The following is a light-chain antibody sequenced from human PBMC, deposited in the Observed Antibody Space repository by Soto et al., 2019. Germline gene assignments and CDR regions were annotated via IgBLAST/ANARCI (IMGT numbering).Light chain of an antibody. Sequence: QSVLTQPASVSGSPGQSITISYSGTSSDVGGFNYVSWYQQHPGKAPNLMISEVSNRPSGVSNRFSGSKSGNTASLTISALQTEDEADYYCCTYTSSSTYVFGTGTKVTVL. CDR1: SSDVGGFNY. J-gene: IGLJ1*01. CDR2: EVS. CDR3: CTYTSSSTYV. V-gene: IGLV2-14*01.